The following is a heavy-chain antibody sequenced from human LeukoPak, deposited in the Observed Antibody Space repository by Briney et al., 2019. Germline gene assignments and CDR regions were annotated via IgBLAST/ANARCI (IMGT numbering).Heavy chain of an antibody. J-gene: IGHJ6*03. CDR2: ISAYNGNT. CDR3: ARDAPYCSGGSCYSSYYYYYMDV. V-gene: IGHV1-18*04. D-gene: IGHD2-15*01. Sequence: ASVKVSCKASGYTFTGYYMHWVRQAPGQGLEWMGWISAYNGNTNYAQKLQGRVTMTTDTSTSTAYMELRSLRSDDTAVYYCARDAPYCSGGSCYSSYYYYYMDVWGKGTTVTISS. CDR1: GYTFTGYY.